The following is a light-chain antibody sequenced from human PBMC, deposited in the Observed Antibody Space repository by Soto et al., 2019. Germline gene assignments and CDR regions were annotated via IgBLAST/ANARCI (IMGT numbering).Light chain of an antibody. J-gene: IGKJ2*01. Sequence: EIVMTQSPATLSVSPGERATLSCRASQSLRSNLAWYQHKPGQAPRLLIFGASSRATGVPARFSGSGSGTEFTLTISILQSEDVAVYYCQEYNNWPPFTFGQGTKLEIK. CDR1: QSLRSN. CDR3: QEYNNWPPFT. CDR2: GAS. V-gene: IGKV3-15*01.